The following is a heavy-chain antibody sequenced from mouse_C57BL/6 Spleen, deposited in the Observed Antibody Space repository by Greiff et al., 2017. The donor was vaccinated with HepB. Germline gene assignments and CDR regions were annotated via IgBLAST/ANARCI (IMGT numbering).Heavy chain of an antibody. CDR1: GYTFTSYW. Sequence: QVQLKQPGAELVKPGASVKVSCKASGYTFTSYWMHWVKQRPGQGLEWIGRIHPSDSDTNYNQKFKGKATLTVDKSSSTAYMQLSSLTSEDSAVYYCAIPLYYYGSSPFDYWGQGTTLTVSS. D-gene: IGHD1-1*01. CDR2: IHPSDSDT. J-gene: IGHJ2*01. CDR3: AIPLYYYGSSPFDY. V-gene: IGHV1-74*01.